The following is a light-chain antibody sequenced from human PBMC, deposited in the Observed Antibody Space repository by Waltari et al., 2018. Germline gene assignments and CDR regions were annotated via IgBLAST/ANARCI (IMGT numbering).Light chain of an antibody. CDR3: RQRGNWPPWT. CDR1: QSVSRF. V-gene: IGKV3-11*01. Sequence: EIVLTQSPATLSVSPGERATLSCRASQSVSRFLAWYQQKPGQAPRLLIYDTSNRATGIPARFTGGGSGTDCAGTSGSRGAEESAGYYGRQRGNWPPWTFGQGTKVEV. J-gene: IGKJ1*01. CDR2: DTS.